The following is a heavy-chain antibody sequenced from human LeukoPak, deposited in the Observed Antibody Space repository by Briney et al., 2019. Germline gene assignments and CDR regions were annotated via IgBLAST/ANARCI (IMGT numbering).Heavy chain of an antibody. CDR1: GGSISSGDYY. V-gene: IGHV4-30-4*08. CDR3: ARVWMATANDAFDI. CDR2: IYYSGST. Sequence: PSETLSLTCTVSGGSISSGDYYWSWIRQPPGKGREWIGYIYYSGSTYYNPSLKSRVTISVDTSKNQFSLKLSSVTAADTAVYYCARVWMATANDAFDIWGQGTMVTVSS. D-gene: IGHD5-24*01. J-gene: IGHJ3*02.